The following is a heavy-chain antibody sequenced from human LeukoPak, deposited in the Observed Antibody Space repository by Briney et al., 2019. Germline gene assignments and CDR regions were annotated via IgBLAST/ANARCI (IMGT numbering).Heavy chain of an antibody. CDR3: ARDVTEYIVGATVNWFDP. CDR2: IYSSGTT. CDR1: GGSINTYY. V-gene: IGHV4-4*07. J-gene: IGHJ5*02. Sequence: SETLSLTCTVSGGSINTYYWSWIPQPAGKGLEWIGRIYSSGTTHYNPSLKSRVTMSVDTSKNQFSLKLSSVTAADTAVYYCARDVTEYIVGATVNWFDPWGQGTLVTVSS. D-gene: IGHD1-26*01.